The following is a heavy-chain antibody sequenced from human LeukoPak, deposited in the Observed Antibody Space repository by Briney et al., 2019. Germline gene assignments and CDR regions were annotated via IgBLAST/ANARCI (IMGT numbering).Heavy chain of an antibody. CDR1: GFTVSSNY. Sequence: GGSLRLSCAASGFTVSSNYMSWVRQAPGKGLEWVSVIYGGGSTDYADSVKGRFTISRDNLKNTLYLQMNSLRSEDTAVYYCARVVTPRYCSTPICYWKGWFDPWGQGTLVTVSS. J-gene: IGHJ5*02. CDR3: ARVVTPRYCSTPICYWKGWFDP. D-gene: IGHD2-2*01. V-gene: IGHV3-53*05. CDR2: IYGGGST.